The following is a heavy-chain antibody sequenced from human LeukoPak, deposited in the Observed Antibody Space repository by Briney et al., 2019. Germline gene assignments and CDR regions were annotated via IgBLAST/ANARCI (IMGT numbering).Heavy chain of an antibody. CDR2: IIPIFGTA. V-gene: IGHV1-69*06. CDR1: GGTFSSYA. Sequence: GASVKVSCKASGGTFSSYAISWVRQAPGQGLEWMGGIIPIFGTANYAQKFQGRVTITADKSTSTAYMELSSLRSEDTAVYYCARVQTLDSSSPFDYWGQGTLVTVSS. CDR3: ARVQTLDSSSPFDY. D-gene: IGHD6-6*01. J-gene: IGHJ4*02.